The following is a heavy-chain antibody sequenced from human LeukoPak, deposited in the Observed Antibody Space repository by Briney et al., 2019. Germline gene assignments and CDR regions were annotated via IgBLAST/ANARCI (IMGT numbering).Heavy chain of an antibody. V-gene: IGHV3-33*01. D-gene: IGHD1-26*01. CDR3: ATEVRWEEALDK. J-gene: IGHJ3*02. CDR1: GLSFSSYG. CDR2: ISSDESTR. Sequence: PGGSLRLSCEASGLSFSSYGMHWVRQAPGKGLEWVALISSDESTRYYGDSVKGRFTISRDNSKNTLYLGMASLRDEDTAVYYCATEVRWEEALDKWGQGTMVTVSS.